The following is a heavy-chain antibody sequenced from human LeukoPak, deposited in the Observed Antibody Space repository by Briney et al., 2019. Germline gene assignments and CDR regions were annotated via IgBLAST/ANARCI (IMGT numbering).Heavy chain of an antibody. J-gene: IGHJ5*02. CDR3: ARRIAAPRNPLGYWFDP. V-gene: IGHV5-51*01. CDR1: GYSFTSYW. Sequence: GESLKISCKVSGYSFTSYWIGWVRQMPGKGLEWMGIIYPGDSDTRYSPSFQGQVTISADKSISTAYLQWSSLKASDTAMCYCARRIAAPRNPLGYWFDPWGQGTLVTVSS. D-gene: IGHD6-6*01. CDR2: IYPGDSDT.